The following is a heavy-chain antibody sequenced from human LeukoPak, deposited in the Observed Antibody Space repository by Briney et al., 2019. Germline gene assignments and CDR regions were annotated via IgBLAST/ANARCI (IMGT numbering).Heavy chain of an antibody. Sequence: SVKVSCKASGGTFSSYAISWVRQAPGQGLEWMGGIIPIFGTANYAQKFQGRVTITTDESTSTAYMELSSLRSEDTAVYYCARNPSIAARGGFYYYYMDVWGKGTTVTVSS. CDR2: IIPIFGTA. CDR1: GGTFSSYA. V-gene: IGHV1-69*05. CDR3: ARNPSIAARGGFYYYYMDV. J-gene: IGHJ6*03. D-gene: IGHD6-6*01.